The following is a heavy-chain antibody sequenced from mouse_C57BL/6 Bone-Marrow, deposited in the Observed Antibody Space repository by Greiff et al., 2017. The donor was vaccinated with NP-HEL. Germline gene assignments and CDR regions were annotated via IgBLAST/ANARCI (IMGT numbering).Heavy chain of an antibody. CDR3: ARPIMTTVVAKDY. J-gene: IGHJ2*01. CDR2: IYPGSGST. CDR1: GYTFTSYW. D-gene: IGHD1-1*01. Sequence: QVQLQQPGAELVKPGASVKMSCKASGYTFTSYWITWVKQRPGQGLEWIGDIYPGSGSTNYNEKFKSKATLTVDTSSSTAYMQLSSLTSEDSAVYYCARPIMTTVVAKDYWGQGTTLTVSS. V-gene: IGHV1-55*01.